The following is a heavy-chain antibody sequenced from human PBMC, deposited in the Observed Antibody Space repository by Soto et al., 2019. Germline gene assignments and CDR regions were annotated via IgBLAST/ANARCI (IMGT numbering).Heavy chain of an antibody. Sequence: VQLLQSGAEVKKPGASVKVSCKTSGFTFTSYDINWVRQAPGQGLEWLGWLNPNSGNTDYAQKFQGRVTMTRNTSITTAYMELSSLRSEDTAVYYCARVPFVNFGDSVPFDYWGQGTLVTVSS. J-gene: IGHJ4*02. D-gene: IGHD4-17*01. CDR1: GFTFTSYD. V-gene: IGHV1-8*01. CDR2: LNPNSGNT. CDR3: ARVPFVNFGDSVPFDY.